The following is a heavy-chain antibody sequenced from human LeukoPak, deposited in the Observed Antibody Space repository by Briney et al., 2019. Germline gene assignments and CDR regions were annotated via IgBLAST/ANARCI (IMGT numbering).Heavy chain of an antibody. Sequence: GGSLRLSCEASGFTFNYFYMNWIRQSPGRGLEWVAYISARSNIIYYADSVKGRFTISRDNSNNLLYLQINSLRAEDTAAYYCARDPRGPTGYDSSGRDTFGYWGQGTLVTVSS. V-gene: IGHV3-11*04. CDR3: ARDPRGPTGYDSSGRDTFGY. CDR2: ISARSNII. CDR1: GFTFNYFY. D-gene: IGHD3-22*01. J-gene: IGHJ4*02.